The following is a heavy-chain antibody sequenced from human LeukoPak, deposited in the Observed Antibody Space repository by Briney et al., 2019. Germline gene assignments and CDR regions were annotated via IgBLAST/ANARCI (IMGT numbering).Heavy chain of an antibody. CDR1: GFTFRSYS. CDR2: MSSSSSYI. J-gene: IGHJ3*02. V-gene: IGHV3-21*01. CDR3: ARDPYSSGWYKDAFDI. Sequence: GGSLRLSCAASGFTFRSYSMNWVRQAPGKGLEWVSSMSSSSSYIYYAGSVKGRFTISRDNAKNSLYLQMNSLRAEDTAVYYCARDPYSSGWYKDAFDIWGQGTMVPVSS. D-gene: IGHD6-19*01.